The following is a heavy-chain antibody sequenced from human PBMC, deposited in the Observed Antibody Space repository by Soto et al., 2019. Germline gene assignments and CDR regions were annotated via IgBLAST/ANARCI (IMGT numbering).Heavy chain of an antibody. Sequence: ASVKVSCKASGYTFTGYYMHWVRQAPGQGLEWIGWINPNSGGTNYAQKFQGRVTMTRDTSISTAYLELSGLRSDDTAVYYCAQESYCGGDCYQKYYYGMDVWGQGTTVTVSS. CDR1: GYTFTGYY. D-gene: IGHD2-21*02. J-gene: IGHJ6*02. V-gene: IGHV1-2*02. CDR3: AQESYCGGDCYQKYYYGMDV. CDR2: INPNSGGT.